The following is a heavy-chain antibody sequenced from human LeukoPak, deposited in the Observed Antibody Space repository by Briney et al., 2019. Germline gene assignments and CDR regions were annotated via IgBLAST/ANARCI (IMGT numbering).Heavy chain of an antibody. V-gene: IGHV4-38-2*02. CDR3: ARVSDDEHGGNSGAIYFES. CDR1: GYSIMSTFS. CDR2: DYHSGST. J-gene: IGHJ4*02. D-gene: IGHD4-23*01. Sequence: SETLSLTCTVSGYSIMSTFSWGWLRQSPGKGLEWIGIDYHSGSTYSNPSLRSRVTISVDTSKNQFSLKLSSVTAADTAVYYCARVSDDEHGGNSGAIYFESWGQGTVVTVSS.